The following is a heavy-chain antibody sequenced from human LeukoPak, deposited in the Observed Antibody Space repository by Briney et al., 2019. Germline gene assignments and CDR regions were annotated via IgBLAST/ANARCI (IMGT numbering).Heavy chain of an antibody. V-gene: IGHV4-39*01. CDR1: GGSISSSSYY. CDR3: ARDRSSYFDY. D-gene: IGHD1-14*01. Sequence: SETLSLTCTVSGGSISSSSYYWGWTRQPPGKGLEWIGSIYYSGSTYYNPSLKSRVTISVDTSKNQFALKLSSVTAADTAVYYCARDRSSYFDYWGQGTLVTVSS. J-gene: IGHJ4*02. CDR2: IYYSGST.